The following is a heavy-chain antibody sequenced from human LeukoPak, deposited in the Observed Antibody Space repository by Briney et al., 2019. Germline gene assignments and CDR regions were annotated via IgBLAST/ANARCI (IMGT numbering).Heavy chain of an antibody. V-gene: IGHV4-59*08. CDR2: IYYTGST. D-gene: IGHD4-17*01. CDR1: GGSISSHY. Sequence: SETLSLTCIVSGGSISSHYWSWIRQPPGKGLEWTGYIYYTGSTNYNPSLKSRVTISVDTSKNQFSLKLSSVTAADTAMYYCARGPVTTSGNCFGPWGQGTLDTVSS. CDR3: ARGPVTTSGNCFGP. J-gene: IGHJ5*02.